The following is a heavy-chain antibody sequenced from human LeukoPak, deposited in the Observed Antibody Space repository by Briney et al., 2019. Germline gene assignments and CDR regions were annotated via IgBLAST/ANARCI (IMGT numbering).Heavy chain of an antibody. V-gene: IGHV1-8*03. CDR1: GNTFTSYD. D-gene: IGHD3-22*01. J-gene: IGHJ4*02. Sequence: ASVKVSCKASGNTFTSYDINWVRQATGQGLEWMGWMNPNSGNTGYAQKFQGRVTITRNTSISTAYMELSSLRSEDTAVYYCAIPSRFYDSSGYDYWGQGTLVTVSS. CDR3: AIPSRFYDSSGYDY. CDR2: MNPNSGNT.